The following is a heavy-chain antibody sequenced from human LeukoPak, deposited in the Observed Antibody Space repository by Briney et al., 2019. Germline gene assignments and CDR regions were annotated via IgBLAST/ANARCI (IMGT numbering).Heavy chain of an antibody. V-gene: IGHV3-74*03. CDR3: AREAYGSGHRYSDF. CDR1: GFTFSSYA. CDR2: INDGASYT. D-gene: IGHD6-19*01. J-gene: IGHJ4*02. Sequence: PGGSLRLSCAASGFTFSSYAMHWVRQAPGKGLVWVSRINDGASYTTYADSVEGRFTISRDNAKNTLYLQMNSLRTEDTAMYFCAREAYGSGHRYSDFWGQGTLVTVSS.